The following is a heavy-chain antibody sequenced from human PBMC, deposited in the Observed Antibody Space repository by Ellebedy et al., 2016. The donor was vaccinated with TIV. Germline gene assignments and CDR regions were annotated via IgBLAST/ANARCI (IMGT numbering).Heavy chain of an antibody. V-gene: IGHV3-33*01. J-gene: IGHJ6*02. CDR2: IWYDGSKK. Sequence: GESLKISCTASGFTFRSYGLNWVRPAPGKGLEWVQVIWYDGSKKYYADYVKGRFTIDRENSKNTLYLQMNSLRAEDTGVYYCARDLRNNNFGTYEHYGMDVWGQGTTVAVSS. CDR3: ARDLRNNNFGTYEHYGMDV. D-gene: IGHD1-26*01. CDR1: GFTFRSYG.